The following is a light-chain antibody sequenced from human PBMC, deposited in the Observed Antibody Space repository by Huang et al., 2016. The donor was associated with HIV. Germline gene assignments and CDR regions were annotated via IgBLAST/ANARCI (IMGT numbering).Light chain of an antibody. J-gene: IGKJ1*01. Sequence: DIQMTQSPSTLSASIGDRVTITCRASQTLRKLLAWYQQKPGKDPKRLISGASTLQRGVPARFSGSGSGTEFTLTINNLQPDTSATYFCQQYDTYPWTFGQGTKVEIK. V-gene: IGKV1-5*01. CDR1: QTLRKL. CDR2: GAS. CDR3: QQYDTYPWT.